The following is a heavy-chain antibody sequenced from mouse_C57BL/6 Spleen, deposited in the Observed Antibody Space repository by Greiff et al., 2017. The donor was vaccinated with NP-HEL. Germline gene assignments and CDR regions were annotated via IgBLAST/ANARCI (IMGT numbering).Heavy chain of an antibody. CDR3: ARYYSNSAWFAY. Sequence: VQLQQPGAELVKPGASVKMSCKASGYTFTSYWITWVKQRPGQGLEWIGDIYPGSGSTNYNEKFKSKATLTVDTSSSTAYMQLSSLTSEDSAVYYCARYYSNSAWFAYWGQGTLVTVSA. J-gene: IGHJ3*01. CDR1: GYTFTSYW. V-gene: IGHV1-55*01. D-gene: IGHD2-5*01. CDR2: IYPGSGST.